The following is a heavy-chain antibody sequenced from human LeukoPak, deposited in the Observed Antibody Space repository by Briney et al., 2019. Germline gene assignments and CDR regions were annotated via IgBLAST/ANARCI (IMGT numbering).Heavy chain of an antibody. J-gene: IGHJ4*02. CDR3: VTRASVNGKTRF. Sequence: PGGSLRLSCAASGLPFSTHSMDWVRQAPGKGLEWVSTISRTSSYIYGADSVKGRFTISRDNANNSLYLQMNNVRDDDTAVYYCVTRASVNGKTRFWGQGTLVTVSS. V-gene: IGHV3-21*01. CDR1: GLPFSTHS. D-gene: IGHD1/OR15-1a*01. CDR2: ISRTSSYI.